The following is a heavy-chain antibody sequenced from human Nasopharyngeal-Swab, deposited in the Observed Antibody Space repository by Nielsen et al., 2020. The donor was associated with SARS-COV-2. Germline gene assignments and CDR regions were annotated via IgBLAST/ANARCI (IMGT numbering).Heavy chain of an antibody. J-gene: IGHJ5*02. Sequence: SAASGFTFTSYAMHCVRQAPGKGLEWVAVISYDGSSSYYADSVKGRFIISRDNSKNTLYLRMNSLRAEDTAVYYCARSRGWLLLGTGWFDPWGQGTLVTVSS. CDR2: ISYDGSSS. D-gene: IGHD3-22*01. CDR1: GFTFTSYA. CDR3: ARSRGWLLLGTGWFDP. V-gene: IGHV3-30*04.